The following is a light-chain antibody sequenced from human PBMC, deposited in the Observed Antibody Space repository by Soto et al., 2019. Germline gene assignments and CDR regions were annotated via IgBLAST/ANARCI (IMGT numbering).Light chain of an antibody. CDR1: QSVSSTY. J-gene: IGKJ3*01. CDR3: QLYGSSPLFT. CDR2: GAS. V-gene: IGKV3-20*01. Sequence: EIVLTQSPDTLSLSPGERATLSCRASQSVSSTYLAWFQQRPGQTPRLLISGASSRATGIPERFSGGGSGTDFTLTISRLEPEDFAVYWCQLYGSSPLFTFGPGTQVDIK.